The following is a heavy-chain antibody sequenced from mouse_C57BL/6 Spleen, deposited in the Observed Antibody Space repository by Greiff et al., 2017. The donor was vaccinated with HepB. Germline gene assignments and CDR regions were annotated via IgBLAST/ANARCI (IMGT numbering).Heavy chain of an antibody. CDR1: GSTFTSYW. Sequence: QVQLQHPGTELVKPGASVKLSCKASGSTFTSYWMHWVQQRPGQGLEWIGNIHPSNGGTNYNEKFKSKATLTVDTSSSTAYMQLSSLTSEDSAVYYCARLDYGSSYDAWFAYWGQGTLVTVSA. D-gene: IGHD1-1*01. J-gene: IGHJ3*01. CDR2: IHPSNGGT. V-gene: IGHV1-53*01. CDR3: ARLDYGSSYDAWFAY.